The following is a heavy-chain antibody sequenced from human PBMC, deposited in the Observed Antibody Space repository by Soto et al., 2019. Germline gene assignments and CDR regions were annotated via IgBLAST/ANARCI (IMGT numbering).Heavy chain of an antibody. J-gene: IGHJ4*02. V-gene: IGHV3-33*01. CDR1: GVTFSSYG. CDR2: IWYDGSNK. Sequence: GGSLRLSCAASGVTFSSYGMHWVRQAPGKGLEWVAVIWYDGSNKYYADSVKGRFTISRDNSKNTLYLQMNSLRAEDTAVYYCARALEEYYYDSSGYYHGHWGQGTLVTVSS. CDR3: ARALEEYYYDSSGYYHGH. D-gene: IGHD3-22*01.